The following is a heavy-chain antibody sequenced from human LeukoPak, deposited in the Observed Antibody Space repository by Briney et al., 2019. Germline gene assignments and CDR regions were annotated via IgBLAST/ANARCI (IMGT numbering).Heavy chain of an antibody. D-gene: IGHD3-3*01. V-gene: IGHV4-59*11. J-gene: IGHJ5*02. CDR1: GSSINSLY. CDR2: IYYSGHT. Sequence: MTSETLSLTCSVSGSSINSLYWSWIRQTPGKGLEWIGYIYYSGHTNSNPSLRSRVTISIDTSRTQFSLNLTSVSAADTAVYYCASGGFWSGYFTWGQGILVTVSS. CDR3: ASGGFWSGYFT.